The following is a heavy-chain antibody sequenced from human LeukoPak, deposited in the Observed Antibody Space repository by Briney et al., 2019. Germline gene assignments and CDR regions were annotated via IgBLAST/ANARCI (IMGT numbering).Heavy chain of an antibody. CDR2: IYYSGST. CDR3: ARHLAAAGTSAFDI. V-gene: IGHV4-59*08. J-gene: IGHJ3*02. D-gene: IGHD6-13*01. Sequence: PSETPSLTCTVSGGSISSYYWSWIRQPPGKGLEWIGYIYYSGSTNYNPSLKSRVTISVDTSKNQFSLKLSSVTAADTAVYYCARHLAAAGTSAFDIWGQGTMVTVSS. CDR1: GGSISSYY.